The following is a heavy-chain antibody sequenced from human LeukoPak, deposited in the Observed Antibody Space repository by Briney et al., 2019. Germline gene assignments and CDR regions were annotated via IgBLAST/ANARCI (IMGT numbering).Heavy chain of an antibody. J-gene: IGHJ4*02. CDR3: AFMHPYYDGRGYWVQ. Sequence: GGSLRLSCAASGISISSYAMSWVRQAPGKGLEWVSGISISGGSTSYADSVKGRFTISRDNPRNTLYMETNSLRAEDTALYYCAFMHPYYDGRGYWVQWGQGTLVTVSS. V-gene: IGHV3-23*01. D-gene: IGHD3-22*01. CDR1: GISISSYA. CDR2: ISISGGST.